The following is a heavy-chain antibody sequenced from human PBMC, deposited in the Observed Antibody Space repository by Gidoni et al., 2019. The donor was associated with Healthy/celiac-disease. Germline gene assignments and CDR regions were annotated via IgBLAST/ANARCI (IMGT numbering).Heavy chain of an antibody. V-gene: IGHV3-21*01. Sequence: EVQLVESGGGLVKPGGSLRLSCAASGFTFSSYSMNWVRQAPGKGLEWVSSISSSSSYIYYADSVKGRFTISRDNAKNSLYLQMNSLRAEDTAVYYCARGGVSLYYYYYGMDVWGQGTTVTVSS. D-gene: IGHD3-16*01. CDR3: ARGGVSLYYYYYGMDV. CDR1: GFTFSSYS. J-gene: IGHJ6*02. CDR2: ISSSSSYI.